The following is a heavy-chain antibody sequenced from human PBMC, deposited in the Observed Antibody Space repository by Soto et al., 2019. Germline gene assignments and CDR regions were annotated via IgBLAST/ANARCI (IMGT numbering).Heavy chain of an antibody. CDR2: IRNRGQSHIA. D-gene: IGHD2-2*02. CDR1: GFAFSDHY. CDR3: ARDTHTALDY. V-gene: IGHV3-72*01. Sequence: TVGSLRLSCAASGFAFSDHYMDWVRQAPGKVLEWVGRIRNRGQSHIADYAASVKGRFTMSRDDSENSLHLQMNSLKTEDTAVYYCARDTHTALDYWGQGTLVTVSS. J-gene: IGHJ4*02.